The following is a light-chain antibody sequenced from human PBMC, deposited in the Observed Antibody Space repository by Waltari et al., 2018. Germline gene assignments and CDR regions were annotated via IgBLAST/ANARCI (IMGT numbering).Light chain of an antibody. CDR1: RSNIGHNY. CDR2: DND. CDR3: GTWDSSLSAEV. J-gene: IGLJ2*01. V-gene: IGLV1-51*01. Sequence: QSVLTQPPSVSAAPRQKVTISCSGDRSNIGHNYVSWYQQVSGTAPKLLIYDNDKRPSGIPDRFSGSKSGTSATLDITGLQTGDEADYYCGTWDSSLSAEVFGGGTKLTVL.